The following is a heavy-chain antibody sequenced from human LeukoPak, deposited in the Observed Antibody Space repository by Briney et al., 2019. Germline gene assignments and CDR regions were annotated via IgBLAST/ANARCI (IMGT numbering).Heavy chain of an antibody. Sequence: SETLSLTCTVSGGSISSSSYYWGWIRQPPGKGLEWIGSIYYSGSTYYNPSLKSRVTISVDTSKNQVSLKLSSVTAADTAMYYCASHYYYDSSADYWGQGTLVTVSS. V-gene: IGHV4-39*07. D-gene: IGHD3-22*01. CDR2: IYYSGST. J-gene: IGHJ4*02. CDR3: ASHYYYDSSADY. CDR1: GGSISSSSYY.